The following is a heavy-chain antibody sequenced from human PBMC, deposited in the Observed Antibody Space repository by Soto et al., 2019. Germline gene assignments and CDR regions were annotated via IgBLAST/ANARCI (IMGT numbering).Heavy chain of an antibody. CDR1: GFSFSVSS. V-gene: IGHV3-73*01. CDR2: IRSKASNYAT. Sequence: EVQLVESGGGLVQPGGSMRLSCAASGFSFSVSSMHWVRQASGKGLEWLGRIRSKASNYATTYSESVRGRFIISRDDSQDTMFLQMNSLRTEDTAMYYCAIEAAGFGHWDQGTLVTVSS. J-gene: IGHJ4*02. CDR3: AIEAAGFGH. D-gene: IGHD6-13*01.